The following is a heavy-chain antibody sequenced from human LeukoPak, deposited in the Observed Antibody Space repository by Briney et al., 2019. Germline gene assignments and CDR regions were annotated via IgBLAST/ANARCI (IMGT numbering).Heavy chain of an antibody. J-gene: IGHJ4*02. D-gene: IGHD1-26*01. CDR1: GGTFSSYA. CDR3: ARDRWFGVGASLFDY. CDR2: IIPIFGTA. V-gene: IGHV1-69*13. Sequence: SVKVSCTASGGTFSSYAISWVRQAPGQGLEWMGGIIPIFGTANYAQKFQGRVTITADESTSTAYMELSSLRSEDTAVYYCARDRWFGVGASLFDYWGQGTLVTVSS.